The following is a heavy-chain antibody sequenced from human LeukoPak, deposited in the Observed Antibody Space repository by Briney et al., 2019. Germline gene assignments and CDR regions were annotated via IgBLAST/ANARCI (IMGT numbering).Heavy chain of an antibody. J-gene: IGHJ6*02. D-gene: IGHD6-19*01. CDR2: ISWDSRNI. CDR3: ARGNRDSRGFYFYYGMDV. V-gene: IGHV3-9*01. Sequence: GRSLRLSCAASGFTFDDYAMFWVRQVPGEGLEWVSGISWDSRNIGYAASVKGRFTTSRDNGKKSVYLQINSLRAEDTALYYCARGNRDSRGFYFYYGMDVWGQGTMVTVSS. CDR1: GFTFDDYA.